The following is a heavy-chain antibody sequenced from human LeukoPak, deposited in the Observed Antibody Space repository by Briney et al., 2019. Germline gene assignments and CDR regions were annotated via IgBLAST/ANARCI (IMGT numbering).Heavy chain of an antibody. J-gene: IGHJ5*02. V-gene: IGHV3-48*01. CDR2: ISSSSSTI. D-gene: IGHD2-2*01. Sequence: PGESLRLACAASGFTFSSYSMNWVRQAPGKGLEWVSYISSSSSTIYYADSVKGRFTISRDNAKNSLYLQMNSLRAEDTAVYYCARGPFRYCSSTSCYSWGTFDPWGQGTLVTVSS. CDR1: GFTFSSYS. CDR3: ARGPFRYCSSTSCYSWGTFDP.